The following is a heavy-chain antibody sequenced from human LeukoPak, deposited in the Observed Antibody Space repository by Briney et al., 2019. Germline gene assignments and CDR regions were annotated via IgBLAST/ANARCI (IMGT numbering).Heavy chain of an antibody. CDR1: GGSISSYY. CDR2: IYTSGST. CDR3: ARGGMATIFDV. V-gene: IGHV4-4*09. Sequence: SETLSLTCTVSGGSISSYYWSWIRQPPGKGLEWIGYIYTSGSTNYNPSLKSRVTISVDTSKNQFSLKLSSVTAADTAAYYCARGGMATIFDVWGQGTLVIVSS. D-gene: IGHD5-24*01. J-gene: IGHJ4*02.